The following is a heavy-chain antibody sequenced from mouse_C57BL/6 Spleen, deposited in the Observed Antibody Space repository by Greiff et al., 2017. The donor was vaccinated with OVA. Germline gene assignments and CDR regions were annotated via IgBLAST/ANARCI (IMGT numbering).Heavy chain of an antibody. V-gene: IGHV5-12*01. CDR3: ARQEIYYGPLDV. D-gene: IGHD2-1*01. J-gene: IGHJ1*03. CDR1: GFTFSDYY. Sequence: EVKLVESGGGLVQPGGSLKLSCAASGFTFSDYYMYWVRQTPEKRLEWVAYISNGGGSTYYPDTVKGRFTISRDNAKNTLYLQMSRLKSEDTAMYYCARQEIYYGPLDVWGTGTTVTVSS. CDR2: ISNGGGST.